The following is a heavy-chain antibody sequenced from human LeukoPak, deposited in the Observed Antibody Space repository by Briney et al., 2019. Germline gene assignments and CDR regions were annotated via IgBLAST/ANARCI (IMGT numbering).Heavy chain of an antibody. V-gene: IGHV3-66*02. CDR3: ARDGDFWSGYRGTGFDY. CDR2: IYSGGST. CDR1: GFTVSSNY. Sequence: GGSLRLSCAASGFTVSSNYMSWVRQAPGKGLEWVSVIYSGGSTYYADSVKGRFTISRDNSKNTLYLQMNSLRAEATAVYYCARDGDFWSGYRGTGFDYWGQGTLVTVSS. D-gene: IGHD3-3*01. J-gene: IGHJ4*02.